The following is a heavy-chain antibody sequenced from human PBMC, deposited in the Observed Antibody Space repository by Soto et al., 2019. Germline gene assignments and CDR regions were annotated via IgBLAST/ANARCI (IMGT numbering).Heavy chain of an antibody. CDR2: MWYHGRDL. CDR1: GFSFSDYV. Sequence: GGSLRLSCAASGFSFSDYVMHWVRQAPGKWLEWVAVMWYHGRDLFYTDSVKGRFTTSSDNSKSTVYLQMNDLRPDDTAVYYCASWHEREHAYDVWGQGTAVTVSS. V-gene: IGHV3-33*03. CDR3: ASWHEREHAYDV. J-gene: IGHJ3*01. D-gene: IGHD1-1*01.